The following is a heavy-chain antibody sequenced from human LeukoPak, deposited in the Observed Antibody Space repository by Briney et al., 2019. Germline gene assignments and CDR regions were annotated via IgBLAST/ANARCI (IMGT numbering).Heavy chain of an antibody. Sequence: SETLSLTCTVSGGSISSSNWWSWVRQPPGKGLEWIGEIYHSGSTNYNPSLKSRVTISVDKSKNQFSLKLSSVTAADTAVYYCARFPRLGYYDSSGYSGWGQGTLVTVSS. CDR1: GGSISSSNW. CDR2: IYHSGST. J-gene: IGHJ4*02. CDR3: ARFPRLGYYDSSGYSG. D-gene: IGHD3-22*01. V-gene: IGHV4-4*02.